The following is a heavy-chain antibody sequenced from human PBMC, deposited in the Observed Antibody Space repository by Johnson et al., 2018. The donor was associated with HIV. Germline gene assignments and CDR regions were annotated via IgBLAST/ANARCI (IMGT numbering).Heavy chain of an antibody. CDR1: GFTFSNYD. CDR2: IRYDGNNK. J-gene: IGHJ3*02. CDR3: AKDLEHILTYAFDI. D-gene: IGHD2-21*01. Sequence: QVQLVESGGGLVKPGRSLRLSCAASGFTFSNYDMHWVRQAPRKGLEWVALIRYDGNNKYYADSVKGRFTISRDNSKNTLYLQMNSLRAEDTAVYYCAKDLEHILTYAFDIWGQGTMVTVSS. V-gene: IGHV3-30*02.